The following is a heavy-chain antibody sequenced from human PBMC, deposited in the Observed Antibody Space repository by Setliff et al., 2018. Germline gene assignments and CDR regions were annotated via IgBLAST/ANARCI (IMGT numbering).Heavy chain of an antibody. CDR1: GGSISSSSYY. J-gene: IGHJ6*03. CDR3: ARLDGAGLWSHYYYYYMDV. CDR2: TYYRGST. D-gene: IGHD5-18*01. V-gene: IGHV4-39*01. Sequence: SLTCTVSGGSISSSSYYWGWIRQPPGKGLEWIGSTYYRGSTYYNPSLKSRVTISVDTSKNQFSLKLSSVTAADTAVYYCARLDGAGLWSHYYYYYMDVWGKGTTVTVS.